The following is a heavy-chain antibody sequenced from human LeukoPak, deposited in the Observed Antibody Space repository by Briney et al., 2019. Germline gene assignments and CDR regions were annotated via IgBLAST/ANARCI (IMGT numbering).Heavy chain of an antibody. CDR2: IYPDDSDT. J-gene: IGHJ3*01. V-gene: IGHV5-51*01. CDR3: ARPNITSYYDSRGYDAFDV. D-gene: IGHD3-22*01. CDR1: GYRFNAYW. Sequence: GESLKTSCKGSGYRFNAYWIAWGRQMPGKGLEWMGIIYPDDSDTRYSPSFQGQVTISADKSVRTAYLQWSSLKASDTAMYYCARPNITSYYDSRGYDAFDVWGQGTMVTVSS.